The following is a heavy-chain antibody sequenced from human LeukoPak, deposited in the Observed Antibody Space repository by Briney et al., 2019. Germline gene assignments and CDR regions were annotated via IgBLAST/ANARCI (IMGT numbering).Heavy chain of an antibody. D-gene: IGHD2-2*02. CDR1: GGSISSSSYY. CDR3: AGTYTYYYYYYMDV. J-gene: IGHJ6*03. Sequence: SETLSLTCTVSGGSISSSSYYWGWIRQRPGKGLEWIGSIYYSGSAYYNPSLKSRVTISVDTSKNQFSLKLSSVTAADTAVYYCAGTYTYYYYYYMDVWGKGTTVTISS. CDR2: IYYSGSA. V-gene: IGHV4-39*07.